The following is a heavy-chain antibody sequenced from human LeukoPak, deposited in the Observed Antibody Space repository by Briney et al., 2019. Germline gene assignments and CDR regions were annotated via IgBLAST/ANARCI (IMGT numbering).Heavy chain of an antibody. J-gene: IGHJ4*02. CDR3: AREEGDETIDY. D-gene: IGHD2-21*01. Sequence: GGSLRLSCAASGFTFSSYSMNWVRQAPGKGLEWVSSISSSSSYIYYADSVKGRFTNSRDNAKNSLYLQMNSLRAEDTAVYYCAREEGDETIDYWGQGTLVTVSS. CDR2: ISSSSSYI. V-gene: IGHV3-21*01. CDR1: GFTFSSYS.